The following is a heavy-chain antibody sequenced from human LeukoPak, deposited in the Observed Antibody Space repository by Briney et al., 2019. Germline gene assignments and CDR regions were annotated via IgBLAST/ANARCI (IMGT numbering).Heavy chain of an antibody. D-gene: IGHD3-22*01. J-gene: IGHJ4*02. V-gene: IGHV4-39*01. CDR2: IYHSGST. CDR3: ARVRRRYYDSSGLYYFDY. CDR1: GGSISVSSYY. Sequence: SETLSLTCTVAGGSISVSSYYWAWIRQPAGKGLEWIGSIYHSGSTDYKPSLQSRLPISVDTSKNQFSLKLISVTAADTAVYYCARVRRRYYDSSGLYYFDYWGQGTLVTVSS.